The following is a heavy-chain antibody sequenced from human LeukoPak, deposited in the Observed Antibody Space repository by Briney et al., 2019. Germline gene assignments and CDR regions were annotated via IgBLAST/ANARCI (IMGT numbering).Heavy chain of an antibody. CDR2: ISGTGGIT. CDR1: GSRLSSYA. Sequence: GGSLRLSCVLSGSRLSSYAMNWVSQSPERGREWVSAISGTGGITSYADSLKGRFTISRDNYKNTLYLQMGSLTAEETAVYYCAKECGRDYEDRAFDIWGQGTMVTVSS. J-gene: IGHJ3*02. V-gene: IGHV3-23*01. CDR3: AKECGRDYEDRAFDI. D-gene: IGHD3-22*01.